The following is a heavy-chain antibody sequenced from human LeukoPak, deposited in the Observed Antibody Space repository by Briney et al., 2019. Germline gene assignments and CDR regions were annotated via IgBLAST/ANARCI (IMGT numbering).Heavy chain of an antibody. Sequence: GGSLRLSCAASGFNVSTKYMSWVRQAPGRGLEWVSVIYSGGGTNYADSVKGRFIISRDNSKNTVYLQMNSLRAEDTAVYFCAREGSSSWDSGELDYWGQGTLVTVSS. CDR3: AREGSSSWDSGELDY. V-gene: IGHV3-66*01. CDR1: GFNVSTKY. D-gene: IGHD6-13*01. J-gene: IGHJ4*02. CDR2: IYSGGGT.